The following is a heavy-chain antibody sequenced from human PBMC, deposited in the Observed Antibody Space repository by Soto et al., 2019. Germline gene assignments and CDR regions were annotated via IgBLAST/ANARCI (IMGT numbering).Heavy chain of an antibody. CDR2: FSSYNGDA. CDR3: AREDSGGLDY. D-gene: IGHD1-26*01. Sequence: ASVKVSGKASGYTFSNYGISCVLQSPCQGLEWMGCFSSYNGDARYAQNLQGRVTMTTDTSTSTAYMELWSLRSDDTAVYYCAREDSGGLDYWGQGTLVTVSS. J-gene: IGHJ4*02. CDR1: GYTFSNYG. V-gene: IGHV1-18*01.